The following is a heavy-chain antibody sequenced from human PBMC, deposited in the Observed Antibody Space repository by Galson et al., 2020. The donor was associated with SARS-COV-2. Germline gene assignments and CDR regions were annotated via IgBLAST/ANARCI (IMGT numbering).Heavy chain of an antibody. D-gene: IGHD3-3*01. V-gene: IGHV3-30*02. CDR2: IRYDGSNK. Sequence: GESLKISCAASGFTFSTYGMHWVRQAPGKGLEWVAFIRYDGSNKYYADSVKGRFTISRDNSKNTLYLQMNSLTAEDTAVYYCAKDHPSRYDFWSDYSANYYYDGMDVWGQGTTVTVSS. CDR1: GFTFSTYG. J-gene: IGHJ6*02. CDR3: AKDHPSRYDFWSDYSANYYYDGMDV.